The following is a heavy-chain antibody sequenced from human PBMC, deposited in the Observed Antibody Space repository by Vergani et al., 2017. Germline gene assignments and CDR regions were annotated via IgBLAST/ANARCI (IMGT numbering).Heavy chain of an antibody. CDR2: IYYSGST. CDR3: ARGARLDFDL. D-gene: IGHD6-25*01. Sequence: QVQLQESGPGLVKPSETLSLTCTVSGGSISSYYWSWIRQPPGKGLEWIGYIYYSGSTKYNPSLKSRVTISVDTSKNQFSLKLSSVTAADTAVYYCARGARLDFDLWGRGTLVTVSS. CDR1: GGSISSYY. J-gene: IGHJ2*01. V-gene: IGHV4-59*01.